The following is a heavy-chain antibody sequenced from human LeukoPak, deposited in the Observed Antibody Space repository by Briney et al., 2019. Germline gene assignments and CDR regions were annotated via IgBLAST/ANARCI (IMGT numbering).Heavy chain of an antibody. CDR2: IYWNGGST. J-gene: IGHJ6*02. V-gene: IGHV3-20*04. CDR1: RFTFDNYG. D-gene: IGHD3-10*01. CDR3: ARARGYYYYYSLDV. Sequence: PGGSLRLSCAASRFTFDNYGMNWVRQVPGKGLEWVSGIYWNGGSTGYADSVKGRFTISRDNAKNSLYLQMNSLRAEDTALYYCARARGYYYYYSLDVWGQGTTVTVSS.